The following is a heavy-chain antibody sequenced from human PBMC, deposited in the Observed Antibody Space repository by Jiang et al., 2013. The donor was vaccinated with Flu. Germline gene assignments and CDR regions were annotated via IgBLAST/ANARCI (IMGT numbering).Heavy chain of an antibody. D-gene: IGHD1-26*01. J-gene: IGHJ4*02. CDR3: TPTVLYSGSYSYFDY. CDR2: T. V-gene: IGHV3-15*01. Sequence: TDYAAPVKGRFTISRDDSKNTLYLQMNSLKTEDTAVYYCTPTVLYSGSYSYFDYWGQGTLVTVSS.